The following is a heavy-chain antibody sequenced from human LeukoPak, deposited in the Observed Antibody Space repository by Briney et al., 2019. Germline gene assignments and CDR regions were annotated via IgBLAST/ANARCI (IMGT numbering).Heavy chain of an antibody. Sequence: SGPTLVNPTQTLTLTCTFSGFSLSTSGMCVSWIRQPPGKALEWLARIDWDDDKYYSTSLKTRLIISKDTSKNQVVLALTNMDPVDTATYYCARIYRYDSSAAGFDPWGQGTLVTVSS. CDR3: ARIYRYDSSAAGFDP. D-gene: IGHD3-22*01. J-gene: IGHJ5*02. V-gene: IGHV2-70*11. CDR2: IDWDDDK. CDR1: GFSLSTSGMC.